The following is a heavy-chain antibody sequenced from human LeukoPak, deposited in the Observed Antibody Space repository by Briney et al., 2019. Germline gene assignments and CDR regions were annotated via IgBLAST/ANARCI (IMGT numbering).Heavy chain of an antibody. V-gene: IGHV1-58*01. Sequence: SVKVSCKASGFTFSNSAVQWVRQARGQRLEWIGWIVVGSGNTNYAQKFQERVTITRDMSTSTAYMELRSLRSEDTAVYYCARDRRRDGYLLYWGQGTLVTVSS. D-gene: IGHD5-24*01. CDR1: GFTFSNSA. CDR3: ARDRRRDGYLLY. J-gene: IGHJ4*02. CDR2: IVVGSGNT.